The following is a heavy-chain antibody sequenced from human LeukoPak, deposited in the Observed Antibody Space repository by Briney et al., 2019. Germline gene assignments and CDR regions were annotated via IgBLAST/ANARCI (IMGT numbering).Heavy chain of an antibody. Sequence: ASVKVSCRTSGYDFSTYGITWVRQAPGQGLEYMGWIRPSNGNRNYAQKFQDRVTLTTDSSTSSVYMELGSLRSDDTAFYYCARAFSASKSCDYWGQGTLVTVSS. D-gene: IGHD6-19*01. J-gene: IGHJ4*02. CDR3: ARAFSASKSCDY. V-gene: IGHV1-18*01. CDR1: GYDFSTYG. CDR2: IRPSNGNR.